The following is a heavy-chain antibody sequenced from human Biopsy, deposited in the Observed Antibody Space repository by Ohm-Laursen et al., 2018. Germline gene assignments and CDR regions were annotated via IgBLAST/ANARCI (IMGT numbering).Heavy chain of an antibody. V-gene: IGHV4-31*03. Sequence: TLSLTCTVPGVSINGGRYYWNWIRHHPGKDLEWIGNIFYSANTYYNPSLKSRVTISVDTSKNQFSLKLSSVTAADTAVYYCARLGSGDYFPTFFDFWGQGALVTVSS. CDR3: ARLGSGDYFPTFFDF. J-gene: IGHJ4*02. CDR1: GVSINGGRYY. CDR2: IFYSANT. D-gene: IGHD5-12*01.